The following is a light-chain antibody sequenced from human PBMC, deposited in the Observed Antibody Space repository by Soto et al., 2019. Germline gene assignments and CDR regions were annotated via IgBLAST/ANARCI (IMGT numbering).Light chain of an antibody. J-gene: IGKJ1*01. CDR2: AAS. CDR1: QGIRND. V-gene: IGKV1-6*01. CDR3: LQDYNYPWK. Sequence: AIQMTQSPSSLSASVGDRFTITCRASQGIRNDLSWYQQKPGKAPKLLIYAASTLQSGVPSRFSVSSSGTDFTLTISSLQPEDFATYYCLQDYNYPWKFGQGTKLEI.